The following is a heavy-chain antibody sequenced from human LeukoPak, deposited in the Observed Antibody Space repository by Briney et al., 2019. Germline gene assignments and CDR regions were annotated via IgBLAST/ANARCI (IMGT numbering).Heavy chain of an antibody. J-gene: IGHJ4*02. CDR1: RLAFSSGA. CDR3: AQDFRITVLRGVIAGGY. CDR2: IGGSDSNT. V-gene: IGHV3-23*01. D-gene: IGHD3-10*01. Sequence: VSRRRDSPASRLAFSSGAMTWARPATGQGLEWGAPIGGSDSNTFYAESAKGRVAFSRDDSRNTLYLQTNSLRVEDTSVYDTAQDFRITVLRGVIAGGYWGQGPLVPVSS.